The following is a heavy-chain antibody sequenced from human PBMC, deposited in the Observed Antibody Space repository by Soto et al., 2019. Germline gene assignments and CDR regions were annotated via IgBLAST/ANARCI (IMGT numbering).Heavy chain of an antibody. CDR1: GGSVSGGDYY. CDR3: ARFSQYLIRGVFDY. J-gene: IGHJ4*02. CDR2: AYYTGST. Sequence: PSETLSLTCNVSGGSVSGGDYYWSWIRQPPGKGLEWIGYAYYTGSTNYNPSLNSRVTISIDTSKNQFSLRLISVTPADTAVYYCARFSQYLIRGVFDYWGQGTLVTVSS. D-gene: IGHD2-2*01. V-gene: IGHV4-61*08.